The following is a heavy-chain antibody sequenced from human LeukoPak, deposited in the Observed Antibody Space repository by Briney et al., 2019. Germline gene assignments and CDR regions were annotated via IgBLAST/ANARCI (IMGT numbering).Heavy chain of an antibody. V-gene: IGHV1-2*02. CDR1: GYTFTGYY. J-gene: IGHJ6*02. D-gene: IGHD3-10*01. CDR3: AREGYYGSGPQYYGMDV. CDR2: INPNSGGT. Sequence: ASVKVSCKASGYTFTGYYMHWVRQAPGQGLEWMGWINPNSGGTNYAQKFQGRVTMTRDTSISTAYMELSRLRSDDTAVYYCAREGYYGSGPQYYGMDVWGQGTTVTVPS.